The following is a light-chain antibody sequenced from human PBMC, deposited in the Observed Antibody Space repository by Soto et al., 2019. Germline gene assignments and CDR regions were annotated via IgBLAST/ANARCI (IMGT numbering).Light chain of an antibody. J-gene: IGKJ1*01. V-gene: IGKV1-5*01. Sequence: DIQMTQSPSTLSASVGDRVTLTCRASQSISSWLAWYQQKPGKAPKLLIYAASSLESGVPSRFSGSGSGTEFTLTIRSLQPDDFATYYCHQYNTYSWSFGQGTKVEIK. CDR2: AAS. CDR3: HQYNTYSWS. CDR1: QSISSW.